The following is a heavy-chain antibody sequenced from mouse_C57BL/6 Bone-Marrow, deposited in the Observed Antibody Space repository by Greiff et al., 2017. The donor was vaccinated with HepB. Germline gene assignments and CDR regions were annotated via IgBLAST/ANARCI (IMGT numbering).Heavy chain of an antibody. CDR2: IDPSDSYT. CDR1: GYTFTSYW. CDR3: ARGSSYPYWYFDV. J-gene: IGHJ1*03. V-gene: IGHV1-50*01. Sequence: QVQLQQSGAELVKPGASVKLSCKASGYTFTSYWMQWVKQRPGQGLEWIGEIDPSDSYTNYNQKFKGKATLTVDTSSSTAYMQLSSLTSEDSAVYYCARGSSYPYWYFDVWGTGTTVTVSS. D-gene: IGHD1-1*01.